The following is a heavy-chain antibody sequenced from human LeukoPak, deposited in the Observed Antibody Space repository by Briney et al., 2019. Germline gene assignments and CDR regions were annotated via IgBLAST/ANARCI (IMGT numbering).Heavy chain of an antibody. Sequence: GGSLRLSCAASGFTFSSFGMSWVRQAPGKGLEWVSAISSTGGTAYYADSVKGRFTISRDNSKNTLYLQMNSLRAEDTAVYYCAKDSAVAGIRDYYYYYMDVWGKGTTVTVSS. D-gene: IGHD6-19*01. J-gene: IGHJ6*03. V-gene: IGHV3-23*01. CDR1: GFTFSSFG. CDR3: AKDSAVAGIRDYYYYYMDV. CDR2: ISSTGGTA.